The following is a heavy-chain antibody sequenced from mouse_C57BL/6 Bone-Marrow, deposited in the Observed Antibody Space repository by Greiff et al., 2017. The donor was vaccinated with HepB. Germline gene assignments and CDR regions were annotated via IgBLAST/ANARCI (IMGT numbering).Heavy chain of an antibody. J-gene: IGHJ4*01. D-gene: IGHD1-1*01. CDR2: IDPSDSYT. Sequence: QVQLQQPGAELVMPGASVKLSCKASGYTFTSYWMHWVKQRPGQGLEWIGEIDPSDSYTNYNQKFKGKSTLTVDKSSSTAYMQLSSLTSEYSAVYYCARGGGSSRDYAMDYWGQGTSVTVSS. CDR3: ARGGGSSRDYAMDY. V-gene: IGHV1-69*01. CDR1: GYTFTSYW.